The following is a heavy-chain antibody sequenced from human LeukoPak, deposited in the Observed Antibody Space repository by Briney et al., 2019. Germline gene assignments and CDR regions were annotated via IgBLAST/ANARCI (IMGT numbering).Heavy chain of an antibody. V-gene: IGHV3-7*04. D-gene: IGHD3-22*01. Sequence: GGSLRLSCAASGFTFSSYWMSWVRQAPGKGLEGVANIKQDGSEKYYVDSVKGRFTISRDNAKNSLYLQMNSLRAEDTAVYYCARGPYDSSGYRFDYWGQGTLVTVSS. CDR2: IKQDGSEK. CDR3: ARGPYDSSGYRFDY. CDR1: GFTFSSYW. J-gene: IGHJ4*02.